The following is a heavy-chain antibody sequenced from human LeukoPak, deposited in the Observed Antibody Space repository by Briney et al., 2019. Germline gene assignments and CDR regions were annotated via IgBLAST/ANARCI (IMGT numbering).Heavy chain of an antibody. J-gene: IGHJ3*02. CDR1: GGSLSSSSNY. CDR3: ARVSGTSYDAFDI. D-gene: IGHD1-7*01. V-gene: IGHV4-39*07. Sequence: SETLSLTCTVSGGSLSSSSNYWGWIRQPPGKGLEWIGSISYSGSTYYNPSLKSRVTISVDTSKNQFSLKLSSVTAADTAVYYCARVSGTSYDAFDIWGQGTMVTVSS. CDR2: ISYSGST.